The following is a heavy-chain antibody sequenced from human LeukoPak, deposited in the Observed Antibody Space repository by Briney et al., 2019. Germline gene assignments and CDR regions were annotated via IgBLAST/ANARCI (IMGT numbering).Heavy chain of an antibody. V-gene: IGHV6-1*01. CDR1: GDXVSSNSAA. CDR2: TYYRSKWFN. Sequence: SQTLSLTCVISGDXVSSNSAAWNWLRQSPSRGLEWLGKTYYRSKWFNDYAVSVKSRITIKPDTSKNQFSLQLNSVTPEDTAVYYCTGEPEQQLVRAWFDPWGQGTLVTVSS. D-gene: IGHD6-13*01. CDR3: TGEPEQQLVRAWFDP. J-gene: IGHJ5*02.